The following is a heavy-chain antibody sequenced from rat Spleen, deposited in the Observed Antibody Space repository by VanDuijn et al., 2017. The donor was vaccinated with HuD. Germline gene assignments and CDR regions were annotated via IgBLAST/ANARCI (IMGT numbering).Heavy chain of an antibody. D-gene: IGHD1-4*01. J-gene: IGHJ2*01. CDR2: ISYGDSSCHSST. V-gene: IGHV5-29*01. Sequence: EVQLVESGGGLVQPGRSLKLSCAASGFTFSDYGVAWVRQAPTTGLAWVATISYGDSSCHSSTYYRDSVKGRFTISRDNAKSTLCLQMDSLRSEDTATYYCASLTTRVFDYWGQGVMVTVTS. CDR3: ASLTTRVFDY. CDR1: GFTFSDYG.